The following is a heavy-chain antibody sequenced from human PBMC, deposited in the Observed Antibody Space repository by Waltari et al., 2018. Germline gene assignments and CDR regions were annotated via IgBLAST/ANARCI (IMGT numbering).Heavy chain of an antibody. CDR2: IVVGSGNT. Sequence: QMQLVQSGPEVKKPGTSVKVSCKASGFTFTSSAMPWVRQARGQRLEWIGWIVVGSGNTNYAQKFQERVTITRDMSTSTAYMELSSLRSEDTAVYYCAAGVGYCTNGVCHYYYYGMDVWGQGTTVTVSS. CDR3: AAGVGYCTNGVCHYYYYGMDV. J-gene: IGHJ6*02. V-gene: IGHV1-58*02. D-gene: IGHD2-8*01. CDR1: GFTFTSSA.